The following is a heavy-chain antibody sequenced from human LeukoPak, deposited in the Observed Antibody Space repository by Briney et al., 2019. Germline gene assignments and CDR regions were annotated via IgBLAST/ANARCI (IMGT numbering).Heavy chain of an antibody. CDR1: GYSFTSYW. Sequence: GESLKISCKGSGYSFTSYWIGWVRQMPGKGLEWMGIIYPGDSDTRYSPSFQGQVTISADKPISTAYLQWSSLKASDTAMYYCARETLFRYCSSTSCPDGTYYYYGMDVWGQGTTVTVSS. CDR3: ARETLFRYCSSTSCPDGTYYYYGMDV. J-gene: IGHJ6*02. D-gene: IGHD2-2*01. CDR2: IYPGDSDT. V-gene: IGHV5-51*04.